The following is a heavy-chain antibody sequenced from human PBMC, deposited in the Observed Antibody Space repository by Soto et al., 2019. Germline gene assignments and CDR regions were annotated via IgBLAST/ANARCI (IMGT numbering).Heavy chain of an antibody. Sequence: SETLSLTCTVSGGSISSYYWSWIRQPPGKGLEWIGYIYYSGSTNYNPSLKSRVTISVDTSKNQFSLKLSSVTAADTAVYYCARQVVVVPADNYYYYYYMDVWGKGTTVTVS. CDR3: ARQVVVVPADNYYYYYYMDV. J-gene: IGHJ6*03. D-gene: IGHD2-2*01. V-gene: IGHV4-59*08. CDR2: IYYSGST. CDR1: GGSISSYY.